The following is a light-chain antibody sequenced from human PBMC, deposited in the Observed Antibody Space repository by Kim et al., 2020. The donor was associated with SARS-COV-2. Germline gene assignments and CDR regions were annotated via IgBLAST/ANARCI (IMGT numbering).Light chain of an antibody. Sequence: VPLGQTASITCGGDNIGSKHVHWYQQKAGQAPVLVIYRDSSRPAEIPERFSGSNAGNTATLTVSRAQAGDEADYYCQVWDNNTWVFGAGTQLTVL. J-gene: IGLJ3*02. CDR2: RDS. CDR3: QVWDNNTWV. CDR1: NIGSKH. V-gene: IGLV3-9*01.